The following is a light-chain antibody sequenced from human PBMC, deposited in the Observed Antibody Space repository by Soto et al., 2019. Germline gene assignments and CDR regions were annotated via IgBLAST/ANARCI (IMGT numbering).Light chain of an antibody. CDR2: AAS. Sequence: DIQLTQSPSFLSASVGDRVTIACRASQGISSFLAWYQQKPGKAPKLLIYAASTLHSGVPSRFSGSGSGTEFTLTISSLQPEDFATYYCQQLNSYPITFGQGTRLEIE. CDR3: QQLNSYPIT. CDR1: QGISSF. J-gene: IGKJ5*01. V-gene: IGKV1-9*01.